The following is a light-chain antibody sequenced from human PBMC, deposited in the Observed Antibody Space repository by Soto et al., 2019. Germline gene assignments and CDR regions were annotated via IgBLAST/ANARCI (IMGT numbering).Light chain of an antibody. Sequence: QSALTQPASVSGSPGQSITISCSGTSSDVGSYNYVAWYQQFPGKTPKLMIYEVSNRPSGVSNRFSGSKSGNTASLTISGLQAEDEADYYCISYTGSSTSYVFGTGTKLTVL. CDR2: EVS. J-gene: IGLJ1*01. CDR1: SSDVGSYNY. V-gene: IGLV2-14*01. CDR3: ISYTGSSTSYV.